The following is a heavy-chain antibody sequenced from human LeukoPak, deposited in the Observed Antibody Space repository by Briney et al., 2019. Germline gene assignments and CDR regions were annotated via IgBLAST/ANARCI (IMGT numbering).Heavy chain of an antibody. Sequence: GGSLRLSCAASGFTFSSYEMNWVRQAPGKGLEWVSYISSSGSTIYYAASVKGRFTISRDNAKNSLYLQMNSLRAADTAVYYCARFDCSNGVCYNVGYFQHWGQGTLVTVSS. CDR1: GFTFSSYE. CDR3: ARFDCSNGVCYNVGYFQH. D-gene: IGHD2-8*01. CDR2: ISSSGSTI. V-gene: IGHV3-48*03. J-gene: IGHJ1*01.